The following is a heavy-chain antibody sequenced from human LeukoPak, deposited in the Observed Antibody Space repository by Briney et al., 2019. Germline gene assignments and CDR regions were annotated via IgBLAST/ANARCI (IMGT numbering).Heavy chain of an antibody. Sequence: PGGSLRLSCAASGFTFDDYGMSWVRQAPGKGLEWVSGINWNGGSTGYADSVKGRFTISRDNAKNSLYLQMNSLRAEDTALCHCARDGYPTITMIGYAFDIWGQGTMVTVSS. D-gene: IGHD3-22*01. CDR2: INWNGGST. V-gene: IGHV3-20*01. CDR3: ARDGYPTITMIGYAFDI. J-gene: IGHJ3*02. CDR1: GFTFDDYG.